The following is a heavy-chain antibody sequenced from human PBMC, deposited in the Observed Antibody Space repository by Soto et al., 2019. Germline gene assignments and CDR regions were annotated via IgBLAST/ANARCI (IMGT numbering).Heavy chain of an antibody. CDR1: GGSISSGGHY. CDR3: ARDQEIDYSNSFYYYYGLDV. D-gene: IGHD6-6*01. J-gene: IGHJ6*02. V-gene: IGHV4-31*03. Sequence: SETLSLTCTVSGGSISSGGHYWSWLRQPPGKGLEWIGYIYYTGSSYYNPPLKSRVTISVDTSKNQFSLKLSSVTAADTAVYYCARDQEIDYSNSFYYYYGLDVWGQGTSVTVSS. CDR2: IYYTGSS.